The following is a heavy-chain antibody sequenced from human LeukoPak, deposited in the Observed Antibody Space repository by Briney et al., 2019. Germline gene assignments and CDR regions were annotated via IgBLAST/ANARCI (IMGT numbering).Heavy chain of an antibody. D-gene: IGHD6-19*01. V-gene: IGHV3-74*01. CDR1: GFTFNIYW. CDR2: LNADGSTT. Sequence: PGGSLRLSCAASGFTFNIYWMHWVRQAPGKGLVWVSGLNADGSTTPYADSVKGRFTISRDNAKNTLYLQMDSLRAEDTAVYYCASDGLAVSGAKSFDYWGQGTLVTVSS. CDR3: ASDGLAVSGAKSFDY. J-gene: IGHJ4*02.